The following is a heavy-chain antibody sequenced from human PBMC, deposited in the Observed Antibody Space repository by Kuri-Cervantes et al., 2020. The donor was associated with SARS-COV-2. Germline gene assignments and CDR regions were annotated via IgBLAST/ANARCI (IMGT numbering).Heavy chain of an antibody. V-gene: IGHV4-59*01. CDR1: GGSISSYY. CDR3: SRSRVPAAAAL. D-gene: IGHD2-2*01. Sequence: SETLSLTCTVSGGSISSYYWSWIRRPPGKGLEWIGYIYYSGSTNYNPSLKSRVTISVDTSKNQFSLKLSSVTAADTAVYYCSRSRVPAAAALWGQGTMVTVSS. CDR2: IYYSGST. J-gene: IGHJ3*01.